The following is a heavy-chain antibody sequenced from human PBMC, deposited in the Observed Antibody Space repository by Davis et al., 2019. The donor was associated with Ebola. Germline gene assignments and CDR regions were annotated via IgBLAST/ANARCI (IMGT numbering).Heavy chain of an antibody. CDR2: IYRDERT. CDR1: GFIVSDKY. CDR3: AKGTVVTRGPFDY. J-gene: IGHJ4*02. Sequence: GGSLRLSCAASGFIVSDKYMSWVRQAPGKGLEWVSVIYRDERTYYADSVKGRFTVSRDNSENTLYLQMNSLRAEDTAVYYCAKGTVVTRGPFDYWGQGTLVTVSS. D-gene: IGHD4-23*01. V-gene: IGHV3-53*01.